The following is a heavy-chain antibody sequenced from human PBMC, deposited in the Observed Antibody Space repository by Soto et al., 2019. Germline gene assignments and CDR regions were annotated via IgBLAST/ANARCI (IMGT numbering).Heavy chain of an antibody. J-gene: IGHJ4*02. CDR1: GFTFSSYA. V-gene: IGHV3-30-3*01. CDR2: ISYDGSNK. Sequence: QVQLVESGGGVVQPGRSLRLSCAASGFTFSSYAMHWVRQAPGKGLEWVAVISYDGSNKYYADSVKGRFTISRDNSKNTLYLQMNSLRAEDTAVYYCASGEWPVLIDYWGQGTLVTVSS. CDR3: ASGEWPVLIDY. D-gene: IGHD6-19*01.